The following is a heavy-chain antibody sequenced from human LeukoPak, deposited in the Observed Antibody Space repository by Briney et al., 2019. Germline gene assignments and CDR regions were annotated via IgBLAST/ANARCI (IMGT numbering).Heavy chain of an antibody. Sequence: PGGSLRLSCAASGFTFSNYWMSWVRQAPGKGLEGVGHIKQVLSRNQSVHSSKPRFPISRDNPNNSLYLQMHTLTAEDTAVYYCARPPYCSGGICSFHYWGQGTLVTVSS. J-gene: IGHJ4*02. CDR3: ARPPYCSGGICSFHY. V-gene: IGHV3-7*01. D-gene: IGHD2-8*02. CDR2: IKQVLSRN. CDR1: GFTFSNYW.